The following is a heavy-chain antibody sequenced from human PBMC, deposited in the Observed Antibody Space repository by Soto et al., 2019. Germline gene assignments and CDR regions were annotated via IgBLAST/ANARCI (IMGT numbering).Heavy chain of an antibody. CDR1: GGSFSGYY. Sequence: SETLSLTCAVYGGSFSGYYWTWIRQPPGTGLEWIGEINHSGSTNYNPSLKSRVTISVDTSKNQFSLKLTSVTAADTAVYYCARGLSASDSENWFDPWGQGTLVTVS. CDR2: INHSGST. V-gene: IGHV4-34*01. CDR3: ARGLSASDSENWFDP. J-gene: IGHJ5*02. D-gene: IGHD5-12*01.